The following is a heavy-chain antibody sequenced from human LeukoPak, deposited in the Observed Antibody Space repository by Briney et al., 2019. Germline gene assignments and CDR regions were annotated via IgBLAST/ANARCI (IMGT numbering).Heavy chain of an antibody. J-gene: IGHJ4*02. V-gene: IGHV4-39*07. D-gene: IGHD6-13*01. CDR3: ARVGSSYLRGFDY. Sequence: PSETLSLTCTVSGGSISSSSYYWGWIRQPPGKGLEWIGSIYYSGSTYYNPSLKSRVTISVDTSKNQFSLKLSSVTAADTAVYYCARVGSSYLRGFDYWGQGTLVTVSS. CDR2: IYYSGST. CDR1: GGSISSSSYY.